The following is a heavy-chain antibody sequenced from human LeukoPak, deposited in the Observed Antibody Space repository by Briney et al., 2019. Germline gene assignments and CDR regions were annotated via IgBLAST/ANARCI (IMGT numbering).Heavy chain of an antibody. V-gene: IGHV4-59*01. CDR1: GGSISSYY. Sequence: SETLSLTCTVSGGSISSYYWSWIRQPPGKGLEWIGYIYYSGSTNYNPSLKSRVTISVDTSKNQFSLKLSSVTAADTAVYYCAGEDYFDSSGYASWRFDIWGQGTMVTVSS. J-gene: IGHJ3*02. CDR2: IYYSGST. D-gene: IGHD3-22*01. CDR3: AGEDYFDSSGYASWRFDI.